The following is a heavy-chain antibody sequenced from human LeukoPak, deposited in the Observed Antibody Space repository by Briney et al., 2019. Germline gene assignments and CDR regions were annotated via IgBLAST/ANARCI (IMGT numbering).Heavy chain of an antibody. CDR2: VNSDGGST. CDR1: GFTFDDYA. CDR3: ARSSGRSPFDM. D-gene: IGHD6-19*01. V-gene: IGHV3-74*01. Sequence: GGSLRLSCAASGFTFDDYAMHWVRQAPGKGLEWVSRVNSDGGSTNYADSVKGRFTISRDNAKNTLYLQMNSLRADDTAVYYCARSSGRSPFDMWGQGTMVTVSS. J-gene: IGHJ3*02.